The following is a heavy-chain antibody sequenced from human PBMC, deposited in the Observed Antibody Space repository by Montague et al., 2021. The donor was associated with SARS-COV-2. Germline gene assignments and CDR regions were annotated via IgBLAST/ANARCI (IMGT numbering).Heavy chain of an antibody. CDR3: AHRIGMAAVSNRFRFDP. CDR1: GFSLSTSGVG. J-gene: IGHJ5*02. V-gene: IGHV2-5*02. CDR2: IYWDDDK. D-gene: IGHD6-13*01. Sequence: PALVKPTQTLTLTCTFSGFSLSTSGVGVGWIRQPPGKALEWLALIYWDDDKRYSPSLKSRLTITKDTSKNQVVLTMTNMDPVDTATYYCAHRIGMAAVSNRFRFDPGGQGTQVPVSS.